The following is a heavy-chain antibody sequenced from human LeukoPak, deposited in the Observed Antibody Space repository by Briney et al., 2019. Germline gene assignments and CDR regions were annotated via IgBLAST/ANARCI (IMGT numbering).Heavy chain of an antibody. CDR2: ISSSNDYI. J-gene: IGHJ5*02. CDR1: GFTFDDYA. Sequence: MTGGSLRLSCAASGFTFDDYAMHWVRQAPGKGLEWVSSISSSNDYIYYADSVKGRFTISRDNAKNSLYLQMNSLRAEDTAVYYCVRIPNSAGFPNWFDPWGQGTLVTVSS. CDR3: VRIPNSAGFPNWFDP. V-gene: IGHV3-21*01. D-gene: IGHD6-19*01.